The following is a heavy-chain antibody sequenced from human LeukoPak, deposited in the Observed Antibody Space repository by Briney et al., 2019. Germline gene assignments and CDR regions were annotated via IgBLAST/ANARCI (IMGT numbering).Heavy chain of an antibody. J-gene: IGHJ5*02. Sequence: SETLSLTCTVSGDSITNSWWSWVRQSPGKGLEWIGYIYATGTTNYNPSLMSRVTISVDTSKNQFSLKLSSVTAADTAVYYCARRWRCSGGSCYPRFDPWGQGTLVTVSS. D-gene: IGHD2-15*01. CDR2: IYATGTT. CDR3: ARRWRCSGGSCYPRFDP. V-gene: IGHV4-4*09. CDR1: GDSITNSW.